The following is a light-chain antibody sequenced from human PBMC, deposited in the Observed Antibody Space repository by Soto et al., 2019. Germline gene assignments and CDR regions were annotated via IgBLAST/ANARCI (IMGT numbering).Light chain of an antibody. V-gene: IGLV2-14*03. CDR1: SSDVGYYNY. Sequence: QSALTQPASVSASPGQSITISCTGTSSDVGYYNYVSWYQQHPGKAPKLMIYDVSNRPTGVSNRFSGSKSGNTASLTISGLQTEDEADYYCSSYTTSSTYVFGSGTKLTVL. J-gene: IGLJ1*01. CDR2: DVS. CDR3: SSYTTSSTYV.